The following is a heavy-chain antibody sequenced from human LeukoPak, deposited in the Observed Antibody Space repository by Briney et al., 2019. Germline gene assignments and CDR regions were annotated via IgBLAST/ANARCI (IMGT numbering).Heavy chain of an antibody. CDR3: ALAAAGFFDY. CDR1: GFTVSSNY. Sequence: QSGGSLRLSCAASGFTVSSNYMSWVRQAPGKGLEWVSVIYSGGSTYYADSVKGRFTISRDNSKNTLYLQMNSLRAEDTAVYYCALAAAGFFDYWGQGTLVTVSS. V-gene: IGHV3-53*01. CDR2: IYSGGST. J-gene: IGHJ4*02. D-gene: IGHD6-13*01.